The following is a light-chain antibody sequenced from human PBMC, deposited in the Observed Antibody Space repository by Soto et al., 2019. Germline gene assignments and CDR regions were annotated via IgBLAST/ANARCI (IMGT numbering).Light chain of an antibody. J-gene: IGKJ4*01. Sequence: DIQMTQSPSSVSASVGDSLTITCRASQNVGDRLAWYQQKLGKAPQLLIQKASILQPGIPSRFSGSGSATYFTLTISSLQPDDFATYYCQQYNSYSLLTFGGGTKVDIK. V-gene: IGKV1-5*01. CDR2: KAS. CDR3: QQYNSYSLLT. CDR1: QNVGDR.